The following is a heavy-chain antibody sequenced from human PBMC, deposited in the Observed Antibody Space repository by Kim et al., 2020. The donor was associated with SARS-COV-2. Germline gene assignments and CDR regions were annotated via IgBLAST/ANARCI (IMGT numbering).Heavy chain of an antibody. CDR3: ARMRGRYDILTGNAPWDV. J-gene: IGHJ6*02. V-gene: IGHV4-4*02. CDR2: IYHSGST. D-gene: IGHD3-9*01. Sequence: SETLSLTCAVSGGSISSSNWWSWVRQPPGKGLEWIGEIYHSGSTNYNPSLKSRVTISVDKSKNQFSLKLSSVTAADTAVYYCARMRGRYDILTGNAPWDVWGQGTTVTVSS. CDR1: GGSISSSNW.